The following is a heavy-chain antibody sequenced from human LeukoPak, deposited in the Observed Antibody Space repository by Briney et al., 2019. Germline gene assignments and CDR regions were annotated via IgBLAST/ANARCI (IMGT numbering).Heavy chain of an antibody. CDR2: IYYSGSA. CDR1: GGSVSSGSYY. D-gene: IGHD3-10*01. CDR3: ARGVGDWGLSWFDT. V-gene: IGHV4-61*01. J-gene: IGHJ5*02. Sequence: PSETLSLTCTVSGGSVSSGSYYWSWLRQPPGQGLEGIGYIYYSGSAKYNPSPTSRVTTSVDTSKNQFSLKLTSATAADTAGYYCARGVGDWGLSWFDTWGQGTLVTVSS.